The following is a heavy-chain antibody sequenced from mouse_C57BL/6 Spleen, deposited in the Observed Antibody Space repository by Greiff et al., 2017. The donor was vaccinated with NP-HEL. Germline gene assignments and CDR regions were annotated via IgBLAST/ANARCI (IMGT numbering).Heavy chain of an antibody. CDR2: IYPGSGST. J-gene: IGHJ4*01. V-gene: IGHV1-55*01. D-gene: IGHD1-1*01. CDR1: GYTFTSYW. CDR3: ASATSYGSRDYYAMDY. Sequence: VQLQQPGAELVKPGASVKMSCKASGYTFTSYWITWVKQRPGQGLEWIGDIYPGSGSTNYNEKFKSKATLTVDTSSSTAYMQLSSLTSEDSAVYYCASATSYGSRDYYAMDYWGQGTSVTVSS.